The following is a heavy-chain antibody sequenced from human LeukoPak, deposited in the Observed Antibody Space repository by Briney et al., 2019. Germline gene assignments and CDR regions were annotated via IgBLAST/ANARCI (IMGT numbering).Heavy chain of an antibody. V-gene: IGHV4-59*01. CDR2: IYYSGST. Sequence: PSETLSLICTVSGGSISSYYWSWIRQPPGKGLEWIGYIYYSGSTNYNPSLKSRVTISVDTSKNQFSLKLSSVTAADTAVYYCARGLSVDYWGQGTLVTVSS. CDR3: ARGLSVDY. D-gene: IGHD2-2*01. CDR1: GGSISSYY. J-gene: IGHJ4*02.